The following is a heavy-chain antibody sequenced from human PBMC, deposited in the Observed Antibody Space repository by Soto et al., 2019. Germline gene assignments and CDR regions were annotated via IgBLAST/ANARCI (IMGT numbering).Heavy chain of an antibody. CDR2: INPNSGGT. CDR1: GYTFTGYY. J-gene: IGHJ5*02. D-gene: IGHD3-10*01. V-gene: IGHV1-2*04. CDR3: AREGTLPDTNMARFDP. Sequence: GASVKVSCKASGYTFTGYYMHWVRRAPGQGLEWMGWINPNSGGTNYAQKFQGWVTMTRDTSISTAYMELSRLRSDDTAVYYCAREGTLPDTNMARFDPWGQGTLVTVSS.